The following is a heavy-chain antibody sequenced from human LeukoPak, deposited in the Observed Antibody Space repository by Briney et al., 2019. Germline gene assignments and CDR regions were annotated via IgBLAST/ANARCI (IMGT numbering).Heavy chain of an antibody. CDR3: ARDEYSGSYYVYFWFDP. V-gene: IGHV1-2*02. J-gene: IGHJ5*02. CDR1: GYTFTGYY. D-gene: IGHD1-26*01. CDR2: INPNSGGT. Sequence: GASVKVSCKASGYTFTGYYMHWVRQAPGQGLEWTGWINPNSGGTNYAQKFQGRVTMTRDTSISTAYMELSRLRSDDTAVYYCARDEYSGSYYVYFWFDPWGQGTLVTVSS.